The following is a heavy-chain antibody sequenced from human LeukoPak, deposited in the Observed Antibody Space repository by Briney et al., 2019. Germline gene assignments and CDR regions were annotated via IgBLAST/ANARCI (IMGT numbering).Heavy chain of an antibody. Sequence: GGSLRLSCAASGFTFSSYAMHWVRQAPGKGLEWVAVISYDGSNKYYADSVKGRFTISRDNSKNTLYLQMNSLRAEDTAVYYCASYGYVLASDWGQGTLVTVSS. CDR3: ASYGYVLASD. D-gene: IGHD3-16*01. J-gene: IGHJ4*02. V-gene: IGHV3-30-3*01. CDR1: GFTFSSYA. CDR2: ISYDGSNK.